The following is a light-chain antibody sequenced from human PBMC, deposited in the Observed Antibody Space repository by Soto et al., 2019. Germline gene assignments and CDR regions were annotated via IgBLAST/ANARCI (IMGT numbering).Light chain of an antibody. V-gene: IGKV2-28*01. CDR3: MQALHTPLT. CDR2: LGS. J-gene: IGKJ4*01. CDR1: QSLLHTNGYNY. Sequence: DIVMTQSPLSLPVTPGEPASISCRSSQSLLHTNGYNYLDWYLQKPGQSPQLLISLGSYRASGVPDRFSGSGSGTDFTLKISRVEAEDVGVYYCMQALHTPLTFGGGTKVEIK.